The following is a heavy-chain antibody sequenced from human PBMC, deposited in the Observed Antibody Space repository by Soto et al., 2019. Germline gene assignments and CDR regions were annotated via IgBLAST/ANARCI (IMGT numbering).Heavy chain of an antibody. Sequence: ASVKVSCKASGYTFTNYDISWVRQAPGQGLEWMGWISAYSGNTKYAQKFQGRVTMTTDISTSTAYMELRSLRSDDTAVYYCARDPHDILTGYYKGYYYYGMDVWG. CDR3: ARDPHDILTGYYKGYYYYGMDV. J-gene: IGHJ6*02. D-gene: IGHD3-9*01. CDR2: ISAYSGNT. V-gene: IGHV1-18*01. CDR1: GYTFTNYD.